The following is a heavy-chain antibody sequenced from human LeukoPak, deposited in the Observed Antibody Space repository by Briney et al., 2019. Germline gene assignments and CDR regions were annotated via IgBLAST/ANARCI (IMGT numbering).Heavy chain of an antibody. D-gene: IGHD5-12*01. CDR1: GYSFTSYW. CDR2: IYPGDSDT. Sequence: GESLKISFQGSGYSFTSYWIAWVPPMPGKGLEWMGIIYPGDSDTRYSPSFQGQVTISADKSISTAYLQWSSLKASDTGMYYCARQGGYSGYEDPYYFDYWGQGTLVTVSS. V-gene: IGHV5-51*01. J-gene: IGHJ4*02. CDR3: ARQGGYSGYEDPYYFDY.